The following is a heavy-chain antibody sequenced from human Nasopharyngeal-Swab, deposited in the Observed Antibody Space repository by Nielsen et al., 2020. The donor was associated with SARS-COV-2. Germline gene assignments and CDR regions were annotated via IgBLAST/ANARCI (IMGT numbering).Heavy chain of an antibody. D-gene: IGHD1-26*01. J-gene: IGHJ4*02. V-gene: IGHV3-23*01. CDR2: ISGADDST. Sequence: GESLKISCSASGFIFKNYAMNWVRQAPGRGLEWVSAISGADDSTKYADSVKGRFTISRDNSKNTLDLQMNSLRAEDTAVYYCARDGELLRFDYWGQGTLVTVSS. CDR1: GFIFKNYA. CDR3: ARDGELLRFDY.